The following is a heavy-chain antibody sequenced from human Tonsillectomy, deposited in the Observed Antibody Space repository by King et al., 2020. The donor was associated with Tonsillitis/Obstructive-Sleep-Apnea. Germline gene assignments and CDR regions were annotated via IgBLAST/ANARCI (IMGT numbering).Heavy chain of an antibody. Sequence: VQLVESGGGLVKPGGSLRLSCAASGFTFSNAWMNWVRQAPGKGLEWVGRIKSKTDGGTTDYAAPVKGRFTISRDDSKNTLYLQMNSLKTEDTAVYYCTKKVVPAAKAGLSYWGQGTLVTVSS. CDR2: IKSKTDGGTT. D-gene: IGHD2-2*01. CDR3: TKKVVPAAKAGLSY. CDR1: GFTFSNAW. V-gene: IGHV3-15*07. J-gene: IGHJ4*02.